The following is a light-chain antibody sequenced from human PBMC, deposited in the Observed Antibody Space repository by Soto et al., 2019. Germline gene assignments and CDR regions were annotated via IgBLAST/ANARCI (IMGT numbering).Light chain of an antibody. CDR1: SSYVGSYNL. Sequence: QSALTQPASVSGSPGQSITISCTGTSSYVGSYNLVSWYQQHPGKAPKLMIYEVTKRPSGVSNRFSGSKSGNAASLTISGLQAEDEADYYCCSYAGSGTFVFGTGTKVTVL. CDR3: CSYAGSGTFV. V-gene: IGLV2-23*02. J-gene: IGLJ1*01. CDR2: EVT.